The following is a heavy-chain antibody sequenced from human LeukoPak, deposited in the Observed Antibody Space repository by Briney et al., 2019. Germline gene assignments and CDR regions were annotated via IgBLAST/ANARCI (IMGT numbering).Heavy chain of an antibody. Sequence: GGSLRLSCAASGFTVSSNYMSWVRQAPGKGLEWVSVIYSGGSTYYADSVKGRFTIPRDNSKNTLYLQMNSLRAEDTAVYYCARVGRDYSYYYMDVWGKGTTVTVSS. CDR1: GFTVSSNY. J-gene: IGHJ6*03. V-gene: IGHV3-53*01. CDR2: IYSGGST. CDR3: ARVGRDYSYYYMDV.